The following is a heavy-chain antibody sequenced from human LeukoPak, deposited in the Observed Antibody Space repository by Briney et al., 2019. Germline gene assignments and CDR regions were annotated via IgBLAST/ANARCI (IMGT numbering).Heavy chain of an antibody. J-gene: IGHJ6*03. V-gene: IGHV1-18*01. CDR1: GYTFTSYG. Sequence: ASVKVSCKASGYTFTSYGISWVRQAPGQGLEWMGWISAYNGNTNYAQKLQGRVTMTTDTSTSTAYMELRSLRSDDTAVYYCAGSSGSRGYCYYYMDVWGKGTTVTVSS. D-gene: IGHD6-19*01. CDR2: ISAYNGNT. CDR3: AGSSGSRGYCYYYMDV.